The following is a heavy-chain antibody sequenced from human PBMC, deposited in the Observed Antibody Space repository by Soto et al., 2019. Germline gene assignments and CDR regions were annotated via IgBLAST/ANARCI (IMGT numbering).Heavy chain of an antibody. V-gene: IGHV4-34*01. CDR3: ARGPECVVATH. Sequence: QVQLQQWGAGLLKPSETLFLNCAVNGGSLSGYYWSWIRQPPGKGLEWIGEVKDGGHTNYSPSLRGRVTIPSDTSNNQSSLRLNSVTAADTGGYQCARGPECVVATHWDQGSLVTVSS. CDR1: GGSLSGYY. CDR2: VKDGGHT. J-gene: IGHJ4*02. D-gene: IGHD5-12*01.